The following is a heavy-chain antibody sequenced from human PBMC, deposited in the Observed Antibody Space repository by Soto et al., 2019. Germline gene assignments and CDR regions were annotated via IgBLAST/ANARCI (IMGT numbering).Heavy chain of an antibody. CDR2: IYYSGST. CDR1: GGSTSSGGFY. J-gene: IGHJ6*02. CDR3: ARATDYDYVWGATDGMDV. D-gene: IGHD3-16*01. Sequence: SETLSLTCTVSGGSTSSGGFYWSWIRQHPGKDLEWIGYIYYSGSTNYNPSLKSRVTISVDTSKNQFSLKLSSVTAADTAVYYCARATDYDYVWGATDGMDVWGQGTTVT. V-gene: IGHV4-61*08.